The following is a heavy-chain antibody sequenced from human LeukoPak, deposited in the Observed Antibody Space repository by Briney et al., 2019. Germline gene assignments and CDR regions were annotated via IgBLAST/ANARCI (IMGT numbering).Heavy chain of an antibody. CDR3: ARVLNPWFGEFAFDY. J-gene: IGHJ4*02. CDR1: GDSISSYY. Sequence: SETLSLTCTVSGDSISSYYWSWIRQPPGKGLEWIGYIYYSGSTNYNPSLKSRVTISVDTSKNQISLKLTSVTAADTAVYYCARVLNPWFGEFAFDYWGQGTLVTVSP. V-gene: IGHV4-59*01. CDR2: IYYSGST. D-gene: IGHD3-10*01.